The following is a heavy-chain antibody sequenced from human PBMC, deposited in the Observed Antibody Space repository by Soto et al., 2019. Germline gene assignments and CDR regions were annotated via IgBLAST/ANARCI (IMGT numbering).Heavy chain of an antibody. D-gene: IGHD3-10*01. CDR3: TVWGSWNDFGAA. V-gene: IGHV3-72*01. CDR1: GFTFSDYY. Sequence: EVQLVESGGGVVQPGGSLRLSCAASGFTFSDYYMDWVRQAPGKGLEWVGRSKNKADSYTKEYAASVKGRFTISRDGSKKTLFLQMDSLEYDDAAVYYGTVWGSWNDFGAAWGQGILVTVSS. CDR2: SKNKADSYTK. J-gene: IGHJ4*02.